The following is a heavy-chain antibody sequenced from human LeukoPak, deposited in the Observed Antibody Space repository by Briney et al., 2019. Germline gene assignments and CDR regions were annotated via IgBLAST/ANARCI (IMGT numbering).Heavy chain of an antibody. CDR1: GYSIRSGYH. CDR3: ARGGWYEDY. Sequence: SETLSLTCTVSGYSIRSGYHWDWIRQPPGKGLEWIGSIHRSGSTYYSPSLKSRVAISVDTSKNQFSLRLSSVTAADTAVYYCARGGWYEDYWGQGTLVTVSS. J-gene: IGHJ4*02. D-gene: IGHD6-19*01. V-gene: IGHV4-38-2*02. CDR2: IHRSGST.